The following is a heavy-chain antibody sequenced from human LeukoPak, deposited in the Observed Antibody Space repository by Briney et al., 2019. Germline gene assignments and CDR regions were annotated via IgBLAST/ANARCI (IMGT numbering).Heavy chain of an antibody. CDR2: IYYTGST. CDR1: GGSIRSHY. D-gene: IGHD3-9*01. CDR3: ASLTGYYEPRFDY. V-gene: IGHV4-59*11. Sequence: PSETLSLTCTVSGGSIRSHYWSWIRQPPGKGLEWIGYIYYTGSTNYNPSLKSRVTISVDTSKNQFSLNLNSVTAADTAVYYGASLTGYYEPRFDYWGQGTLVTVSS. J-gene: IGHJ4*02.